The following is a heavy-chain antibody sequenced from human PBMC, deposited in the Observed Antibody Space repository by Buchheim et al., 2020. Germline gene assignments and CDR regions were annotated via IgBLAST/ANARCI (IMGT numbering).Heavy chain of an antibody. J-gene: IGHJ4*02. CDR3: ARDLGAAGQHFGY. Sequence: EVQLVESGGGLVQPGGSLRLSCAASGFTFSSYEMNWVRQAPGKGLEWVSYITSSGDIGYYADSVKGRFTISRDNAKNSLYLQMNSLRAEDTAVYYCARDLGAAGQHFGYWGQGTL. D-gene: IGHD6-13*01. CDR1: GFTFSSYE. CDR2: ITSSGDIG. V-gene: IGHV3-48*03.